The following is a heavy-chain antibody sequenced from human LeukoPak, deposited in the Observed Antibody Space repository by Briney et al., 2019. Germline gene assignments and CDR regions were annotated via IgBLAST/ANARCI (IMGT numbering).Heavy chain of an antibody. Sequence: SVKVSCKASGGTFSSYAISWVRQAPGQGLEWMGGIIPIFGTANYAQKFQGRVTITADESTSTAYMELSNLRSEDTAVYYCAWHRSSGWYSPAFDYWGQGTLVTVSS. J-gene: IGHJ4*02. CDR1: GGTFSSYA. CDR3: AWHRSSGWYSPAFDY. D-gene: IGHD6-19*01. V-gene: IGHV1-69*13. CDR2: IIPIFGTA.